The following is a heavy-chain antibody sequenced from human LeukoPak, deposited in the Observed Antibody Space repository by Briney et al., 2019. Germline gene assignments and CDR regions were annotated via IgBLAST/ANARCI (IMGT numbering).Heavy chain of an antibody. V-gene: IGHV3-21*04. CDR2: ISSSSSYI. D-gene: IGHD3-10*01. J-gene: IGHJ3*01. Sequence: GGSLRLSCAASGFTLSSYSMNWVRQAPGKGLEWVSSISSSSSYIYYADSVKGRFTISRDNSKNTVYLEMNSLRADDTALYYCARVLTLWYGALDFWGQGRMVSVFS. CDR3: ARVLTLWYGALDF. CDR1: GFTLSSYS.